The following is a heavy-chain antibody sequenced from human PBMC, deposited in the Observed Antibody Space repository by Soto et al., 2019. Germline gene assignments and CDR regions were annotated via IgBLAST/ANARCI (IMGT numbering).Heavy chain of an antibody. Sequence: PGGSLRLCCAASGFTFSSYDMHWVRQATGKGLEWVSAIGTAGDTYYPGSVKGRFTISRENAKNSLYLQMNSLRAGDTAVYYCARTASPPDYYGMDVWGQGTTVTVSS. V-gene: IGHV3-13*01. CDR3: ARTASPPDYYGMDV. CDR2: IGTAGDT. CDR1: GFTFSSYD. J-gene: IGHJ6*02.